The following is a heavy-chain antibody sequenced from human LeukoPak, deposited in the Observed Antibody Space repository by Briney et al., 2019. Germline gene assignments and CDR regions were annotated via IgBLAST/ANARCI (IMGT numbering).Heavy chain of an antibody. CDR3: ARGDYGSGSYSADY. D-gene: IGHD3-10*01. CDR2: ISYDGSNK. J-gene: IGHJ4*02. Sequence: GRSLRLSCAASGFTFSSYGMHWVRQAPGKGLEWVAVISYDGSNKYYADSVKGRFTISRDNSKNTLYLQMNSLRAEDTAVYYCARGDYGSGSYSADYWGQGTLVTVSS. V-gene: IGHV3-30*03. CDR1: GFTFSSYG.